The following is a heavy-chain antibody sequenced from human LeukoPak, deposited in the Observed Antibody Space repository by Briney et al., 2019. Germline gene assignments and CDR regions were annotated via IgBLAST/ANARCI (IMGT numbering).Heavy chain of an antibody. V-gene: IGHV3-74*01. J-gene: IGHJ4*02. CDR1: GFTFSKYW. CDR2: INIDGSTT. D-gene: IGHD1-1*01. CDR3: ISDHTGHDDY. Sequence: GGSLRLSCAASGFTFSKYWMHWVRQAPGKGLVWVSRINIDGSTTTYADSVKGRFTISRDNAKNTLSLQMNSLRAEDTAVYYCISDHTGHDDYWGQGTLVTVSS.